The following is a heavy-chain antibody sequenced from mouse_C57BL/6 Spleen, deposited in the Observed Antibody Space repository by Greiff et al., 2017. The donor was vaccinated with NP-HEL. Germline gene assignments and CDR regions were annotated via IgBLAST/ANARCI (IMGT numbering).Heavy chain of an antibody. Sequence: VQLQQPGAELVKPGASVKLSCKASGYTFTSYWMHWVKQRPGQGLEWIGMIHPNSGSTNYNEKFKSKATLTVDKSSSTAYMQLSSLTSEDSAVYYCARSHYYVSSYPSDYWGQGTTLTVSS. D-gene: IGHD1-1*01. CDR2: IHPNSGST. V-gene: IGHV1-64*01. CDR3: ARSHYYVSSYPSDY. J-gene: IGHJ2*01. CDR1: GYTFTSYW.